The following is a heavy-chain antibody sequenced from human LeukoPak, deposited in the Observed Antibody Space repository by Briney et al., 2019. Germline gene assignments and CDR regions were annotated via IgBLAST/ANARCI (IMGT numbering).Heavy chain of an antibody. J-gene: IGHJ4*02. V-gene: IGHV1-46*01. CDR3: ARGSWSRSESCYAFDY. D-gene: IGHD2-2*01. CDR2: INPGGGST. Sequence: GASVKVSCKASGYTFTSYYMHWVRQAPGQGLEWMGIINPGGGSTSYAQKFQGRVTMTRDTSISTAYMELSSLRSDDTAVYYCARGSWSRSESCYAFDYWGQGTLVTVSS. CDR1: GYTFTSYY.